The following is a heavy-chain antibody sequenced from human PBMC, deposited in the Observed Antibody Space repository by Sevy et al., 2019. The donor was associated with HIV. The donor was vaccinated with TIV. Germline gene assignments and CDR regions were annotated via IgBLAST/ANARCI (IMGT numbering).Heavy chain of an antibody. CDR3: ARDPPGIAATGGG. J-gene: IGHJ4*02. CDR2: IYSGGTT. Sequence: GGSLRLSCAASGFTVSNNYMNWVRQAPGKGLEWVSLIYSGGTTHYPDSVKGRFTISRDHSKNTLYLHMNSLRAEDTAIYYCARDPPGIAATGGGWGQGTLVTVSS. CDR1: GFTVSNNY. D-gene: IGHD6-13*01. V-gene: IGHV3-53*01.